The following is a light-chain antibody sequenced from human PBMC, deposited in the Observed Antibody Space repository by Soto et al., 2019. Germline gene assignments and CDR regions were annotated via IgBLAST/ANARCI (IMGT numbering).Light chain of an antibody. V-gene: IGLV2-14*01. CDR2: DVS. CDR3: SSYTSSSTLYV. CDR1: SSDVGGYNY. Sequence: QSALTQPASVSGSPGQSITISCTGTSSDVGGYNYVSWYQQHPGKAPKLMIYDVSNRPSGVSNRFSGSKSGNTASLTISGXXXEDEAXXXXSSYTSSSTLYVFGTGTKVTVL. J-gene: IGLJ1*01.